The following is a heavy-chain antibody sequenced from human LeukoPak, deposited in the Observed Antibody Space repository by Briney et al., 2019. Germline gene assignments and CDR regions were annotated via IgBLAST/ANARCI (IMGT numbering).Heavy chain of an antibody. D-gene: IGHD2/OR15-2a*01. CDR1: GGYISTYY. V-gene: IGHV4-59*08. Sequence: SETLSLTCTVSGGYISTYYWTWIRQPPGKGLEWIAYISDIGSINYNPSLKSRVTISLDTSKNQFSLKLSSVTAADTAVYYCAGHHPRNTVDFWGQGTLVTVSS. J-gene: IGHJ4*02. CDR2: ISDIGSI. CDR3: AGHHPRNTVDF.